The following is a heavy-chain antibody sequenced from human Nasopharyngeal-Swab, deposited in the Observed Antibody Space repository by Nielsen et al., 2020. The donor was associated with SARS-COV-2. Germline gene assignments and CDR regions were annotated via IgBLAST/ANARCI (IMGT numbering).Heavy chain of an antibody. J-gene: IGHJ4*02. Sequence: SVKVSCKTSGDTFTNSAISWVRQAPGQGLEWMGGIVPALGLPNYTQKFRGRVTISADRSTTTSYLELSSLRSEDTAIYYCAREGEYGAYDAPDYWGQGTLVTVSS. V-gene: IGHV1-69*10. CDR1: GDTFTNSA. CDR3: AREGEYGAYDAPDY. CDR2: IVPALGLP. D-gene: IGHD5-12*01.